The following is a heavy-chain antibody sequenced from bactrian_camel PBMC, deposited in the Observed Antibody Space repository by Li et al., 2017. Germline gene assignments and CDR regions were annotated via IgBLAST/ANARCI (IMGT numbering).Heavy chain of an antibody. CDR1: DNTVRRRC. Sequence: VQLVESGGGSVPTGGSLRLSCAASDNTVRRRCWGWFRPAPGKQREGVAALDATGDTSFTDPVKGSFTISRDNDKKILFLKMENLNPEEAGKYYCAAESQGTHWLEARFRYWGQGTQVTVS. CDR3: AAESQGTHWLEARFRY. CDR2: LDATGDT. D-gene: IGHD1*01. V-gene: IGHV3S53*01. J-gene: IGHJ6*01.